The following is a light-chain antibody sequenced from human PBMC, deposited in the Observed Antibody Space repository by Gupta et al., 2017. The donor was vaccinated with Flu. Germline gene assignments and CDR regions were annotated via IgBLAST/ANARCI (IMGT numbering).Light chain of an antibody. J-gene: IGLJ3*02. CDR3: VLYMGSGIWV. CDR2: NTN. Sequence: QTVVTQEPSFSVSPGGTVTLTCGLGSGSVSTSYYPSWYQQTPGQAPRTLIYNTNTRSSGVPNRFSGSLLGNKAALTITGAQADDESDYYCVLYMGSGIWVFGGGTKLTVL. V-gene: IGLV8-61*01. CDR1: SGSVSTSYY.